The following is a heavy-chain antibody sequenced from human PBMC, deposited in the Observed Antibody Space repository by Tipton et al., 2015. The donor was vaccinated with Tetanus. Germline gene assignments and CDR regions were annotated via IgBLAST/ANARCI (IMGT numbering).Heavy chain of an antibody. V-gene: IGHV1-18*01. Sequence: QLVQSGVEVKKPGASVKVSCKASGDTFSNFGLSWVRQAPGQGPEWLGWINGYNGDTNYAQNLQGRVTMTTDTSTNTAYMEMRSLRSDDTAVYFCARGSMAANPYYYGMDVWGQGTTVAVS. CDR1: GDTFSNFG. D-gene: IGHD6-6*01. CDR2: INGYNGDT. CDR3: ARGSMAANPYYYGMDV. J-gene: IGHJ6*02.